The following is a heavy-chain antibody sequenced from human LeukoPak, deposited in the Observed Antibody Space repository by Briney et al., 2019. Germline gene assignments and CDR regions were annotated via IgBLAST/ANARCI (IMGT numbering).Heavy chain of an antibody. CDR1: GFTFSSYW. CDR2: IKQDGSEK. V-gene: IGHV3-7*01. D-gene: IGHD6-13*01. CDR3: ARDRAAAGTIIYYYYYMDV. J-gene: IGHJ6*03. Sequence: GGSLRLSCAASGFTFSSYWMSWVRQAPGKGLEWVANIKQDGSEKYYVDSVKGRFTISRDNAKNSLYLQMNSLRAEDTAVYYCARDRAAAGTIIYYYYYMDVWGKGTTVTVSS.